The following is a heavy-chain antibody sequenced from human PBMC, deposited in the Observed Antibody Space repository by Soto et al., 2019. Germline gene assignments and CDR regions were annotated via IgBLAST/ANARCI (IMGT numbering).Heavy chain of an antibody. D-gene: IGHD6-19*01. J-gene: IGHJ4*02. CDR2: INPNSGGT. CDR3: TSYKAVAGTLDFDY. V-gene: IGHV1-2*02. CDR1: GYTFTGYY. Sequence: ASVKVSCKASGYTFTGYYMHWVRQAPGQGLEWMGWINPNSGGTNYAQKFQGRVTMTRDTSISTAYMELSRLRSDDTAVYYCTSYKAVAGTLDFDYWGQGTLVTVSS.